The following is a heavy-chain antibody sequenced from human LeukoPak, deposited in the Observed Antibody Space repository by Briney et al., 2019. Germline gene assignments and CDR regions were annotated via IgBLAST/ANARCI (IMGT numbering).Heavy chain of an antibody. CDR3: ARGGSSSSMHWFDP. J-gene: IGHJ5*02. V-gene: IGHV1-69*02. CDR2: IIPILGIA. D-gene: IGHD6-6*01. Sequence: GASVKVSCKASGGTFSSYTISWVRQAPGQGLEWMGRIIPILGIANYAQKFQGRVTITADKSTSTAYMELSSLRSEDTAVYYCARGGSSSSMHWFDPWGQGTLVTVSS. CDR1: GGTFSSYT.